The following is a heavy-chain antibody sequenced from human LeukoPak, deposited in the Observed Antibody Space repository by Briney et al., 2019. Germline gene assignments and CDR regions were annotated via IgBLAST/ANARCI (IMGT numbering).Heavy chain of an antibody. CDR1: GFTFSSYW. CDR3: AMLSSSTTNYYYYYGMDV. Sequence: GGSLRLSCAASGFTFSSYWMHWVRQAPGKGLVWVSRISSDGRSTSYADSVKGRFTISRDNAKNTLYLQMNSLRAEDTAVYYCAMLSSSTTNYYYYYGMDVWGQGTTVTVSS. CDR2: ISSDGRST. V-gene: IGHV3-74*01. J-gene: IGHJ6*02. D-gene: IGHD6-6*01.